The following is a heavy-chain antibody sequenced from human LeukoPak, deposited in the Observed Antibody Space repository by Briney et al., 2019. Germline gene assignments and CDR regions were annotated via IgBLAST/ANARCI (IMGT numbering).Heavy chain of an antibody. D-gene: IGHD3-10*01. J-gene: IGHJ4*02. Sequence: ASVKVSCKASGYTFTSYYIHWVRQAPGQGLEWMGRINPNSGDTNYAQKFQGRVTMTRDKSMSTAYMELSRLRSDDTAVYYCASAGWFGESDYFEYWGQGTLVTVSS. CDR3: ASAGWFGESDYFEY. V-gene: IGHV1-2*06. CDR1: GYTFTSYY. CDR2: INPNSGDT.